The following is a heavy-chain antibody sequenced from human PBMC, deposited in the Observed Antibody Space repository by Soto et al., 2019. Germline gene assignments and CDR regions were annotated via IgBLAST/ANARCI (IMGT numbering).Heavy chain of an antibody. CDR1: GGTFSSYA. D-gene: IGHD3-22*01. J-gene: IGHJ4*02. CDR2: IIPMFGTA. V-gene: IGHV1-69*13. CDR3: ARARANYYDSRGYYYSTFDY. Sequence: GASGKVSCKTSGGTFSSYAISWVRQAPGQGLERMGGIIPMFGTANYAQKFQGRVTITADESTSTAYMELSSLRSEDTAVYYCARARANYYDSRGYYYSTFDYWGQGTLVTVSS.